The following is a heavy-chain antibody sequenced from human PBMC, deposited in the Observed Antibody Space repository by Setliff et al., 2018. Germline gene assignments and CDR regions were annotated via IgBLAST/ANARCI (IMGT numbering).Heavy chain of an antibody. CDR2: IIPIFGTA. CDR3: ARSGYSSGRNYYYYYMDV. J-gene: IGHJ6*03. CDR1: GYPFTHQG. D-gene: IGHD6-19*01. Sequence: ASVKVSCKTSGYPFTHQGISWVRQAPGQGLEWMGGIIPIFGTANYAQKFQGRVTITADESTSTAYMELSSLRSEDTAVYYCARSGYSSGRNYYYYYMDVWGKGTTVTVSS. V-gene: IGHV1-69*13.